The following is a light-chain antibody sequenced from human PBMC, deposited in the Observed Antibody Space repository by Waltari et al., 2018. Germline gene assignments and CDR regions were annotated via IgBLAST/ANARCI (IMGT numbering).Light chain of an antibody. CDR2: DVR. CDR1: SSAVGYYDN. J-gene: IGLJ1*01. CDR3: SSYTTSSTL. Sequence: QSALTQPASVSGSPGQSITFSCTGPSSAVGYYDNVSWYQQHPGKAPKLMIYDVRKRPSGVSIRFSGSKSGNTASLTISGLQAEDEADYYCSSYTTSSTLFGTGTKVTVL. V-gene: IGLV2-14*03.